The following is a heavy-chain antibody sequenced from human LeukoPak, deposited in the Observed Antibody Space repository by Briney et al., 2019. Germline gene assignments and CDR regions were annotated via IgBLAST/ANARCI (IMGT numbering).Heavy chain of an antibody. CDR3: GRAVGVECLGGLLGGGDVFDI. Sequence: SGGSLRLSCAASGFTFSSYSMNWVRQAPGKGLEWVSSISSSSSYIYYADSVKGRFTISRDNAENSLYLQMNSLRAEDTAVYYCGRAVGVECLGGLLGGGDVFDIWGQGKMVTF. J-gene: IGHJ3*02. D-gene: IGHD3-16*01. CDR1: GFTFSSYS. V-gene: IGHV3-21*01. CDR2: ISSSSSYI.